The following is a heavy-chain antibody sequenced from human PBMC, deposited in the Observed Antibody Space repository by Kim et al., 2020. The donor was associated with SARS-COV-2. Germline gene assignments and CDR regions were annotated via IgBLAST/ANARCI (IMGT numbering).Heavy chain of an antibody. CDR3: ARGGDGGYDFDY. Sequence: ASVKVSCKASGYTFTSYAMHWVCQAPGQRLEWMGWINAGNGNTKYSQKFQGRVTITRDTSASTAYMELSSLRSEDTAVYYCARGGDGGYDFDYWGQGTLVTVSS. J-gene: IGHJ4*02. V-gene: IGHV1-3*01. CDR1: GYTFTSYA. CDR2: INAGNGNT. D-gene: IGHD5-12*01.